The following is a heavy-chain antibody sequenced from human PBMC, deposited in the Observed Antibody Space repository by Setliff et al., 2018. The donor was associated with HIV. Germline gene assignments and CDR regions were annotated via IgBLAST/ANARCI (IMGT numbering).Heavy chain of an antibody. Sequence: SGKVSCKASGGTFSTYAINWVRQAPGQGLEWLGGIIPVSGTANYAERFQDRVTISTDESKTSVYLQVSSLTSEDTAVYYCASDREEYCGHDCSSPLDNWGPGTLVTVSS. CDR3: ASDREEYCGHDCSSPLDN. CDR1: GGTFSTYA. CDR2: IIPVSGTA. D-gene: IGHD2-21*02. V-gene: IGHV1-69*05. J-gene: IGHJ4*02.